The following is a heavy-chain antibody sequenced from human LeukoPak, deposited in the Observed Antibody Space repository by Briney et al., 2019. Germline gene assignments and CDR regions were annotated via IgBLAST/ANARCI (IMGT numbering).Heavy chain of an antibody. CDR1: GFTFSDYY. CDR3: ARALYYDSSGYEFDAFDI. Sequence: PGGSLRLSCAASGFTFSDYYMSWLRQAPGKGLEWVSYISSSGSTIYYADSVKGRFTISRDNAKNSLYLQMNSLRAEDTAVYYCARALYYDSSGYEFDAFDIWGQGTMVTVSS. V-gene: IGHV3-11*04. CDR2: ISSSGSTI. D-gene: IGHD3-22*01. J-gene: IGHJ3*02.